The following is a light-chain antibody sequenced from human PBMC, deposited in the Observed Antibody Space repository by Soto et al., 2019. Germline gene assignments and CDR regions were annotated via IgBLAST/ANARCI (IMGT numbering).Light chain of an antibody. CDR3: QQYGSSSIT. V-gene: IGKV3-20*01. CDR2: GAS. CDR1: QSVSSSY. J-gene: IGKJ5*01. Sequence: EIVLTLSPGTLSLSPGERSTLSCMASQSVSSSYLAWYQQKPGQAPRLLIYGASSRATGIPDRFSGSGSGTDFTLTISRLEPEDFAVYYCQQYGSSSITFGQGTRLET.